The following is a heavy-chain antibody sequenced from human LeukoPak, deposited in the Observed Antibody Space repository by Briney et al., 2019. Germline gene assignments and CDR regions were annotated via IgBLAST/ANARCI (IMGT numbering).Heavy chain of an antibody. CDR3: ARLATGNCRGGSCGESYDYYYMDV. Sequence: TSETLSLTCTVSGGSISSNSYYWGWIRQPPGKGLEWIGSIYYSGNTYYNPSLKSRVTISVDTSKNQFSLKLSSVTAADTAVYHCARLATGNCRGGSCGESYDYYYMDVWGKGTTVTVSS. J-gene: IGHJ6*03. V-gene: IGHV4-39*01. CDR2: IYYSGNT. CDR1: GGSISSNSYY. D-gene: IGHD2-15*01.